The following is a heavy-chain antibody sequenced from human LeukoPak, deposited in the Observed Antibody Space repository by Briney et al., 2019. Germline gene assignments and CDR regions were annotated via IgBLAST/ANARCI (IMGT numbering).Heavy chain of an antibody. CDR3: AREGAVADDGFDL. J-gene: IGHJ3*01. CDR2: IYNNEVA. D-gene: IGHD6-19*01. Sequence: SETLSLTCSVSGDSMNDFYWSWIRQPPGKGLEWIGFIYNNEVANYSPSLNSRVTVSMNTSKKQFYLNLKSVTPADTAVYFCAREGAVADDGFDLWGQGTMVTVFS. V-gene: IGHV4-59*01. CDR1: GDSMNDFY.